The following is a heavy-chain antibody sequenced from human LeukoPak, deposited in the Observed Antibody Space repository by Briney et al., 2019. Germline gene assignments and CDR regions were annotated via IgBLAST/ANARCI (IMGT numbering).Heavy chain of an antibody. Sequence: SETLSLTCAVSGGSISSNSYYWDWIRQPPGKGLEWIGSIYYSGSTYYNPSLKSRVTISVDTSKNQFSLKLSSVTAADTAVYYCARVIGAFDIWGQGTMVTVSS. D-gene: IGHD2/OR15-2a*01. CDR1: GGSISSNSYY. CDR3: ARVIGAFDI. V-gene: IGHV4-39*01. J-gene: IGHJ3*02. CDR2: IYYSGST.